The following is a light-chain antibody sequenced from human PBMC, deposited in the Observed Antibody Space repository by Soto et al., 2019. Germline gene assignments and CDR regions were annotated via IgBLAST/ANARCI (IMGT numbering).Light chain of an antibody. CDR2: EVS. CDR1: SSDVGGYND. CDR3: SPFAGRTPYV. J-gene: IGLJ1*01. V-gene: IGLV2-8*01. Sequence: QSVLTQPPSASGSPGQSVTISCTGTSSDVGGYNDVSWYQQHPGKAPKLIIYEVSKRPSGVPDRFSGSKSGNTASLTVSGLQAEDEADYYCSPFAGRTPYVFGTGTKVTVL.